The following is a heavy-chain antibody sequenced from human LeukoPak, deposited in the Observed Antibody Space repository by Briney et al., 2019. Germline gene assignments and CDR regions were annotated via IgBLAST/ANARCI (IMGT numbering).Heavy chain of an antibody. V-gene: IGHV1-69*01. CDR3: AREVQYYYGSGSYYYDY. J-gene: IGHJ4*02. CDR1: GGTFSSYA. Sequence: SVKVSWKASGGTFSSYAISWVRQAPGQGLEWMGGIIPIFGTANYAQKFQGRVTITADESTSTAYMELSSLRSEDTAVYYCAREVQYYYGSGSYYYDYWGQGTLVTVSS. D-gene: IGHD3-10*01. CDR2: IIPIFGTA.